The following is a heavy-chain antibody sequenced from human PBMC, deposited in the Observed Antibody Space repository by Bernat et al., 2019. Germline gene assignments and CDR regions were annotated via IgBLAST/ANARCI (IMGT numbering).Heavy chain of an antibody. V-gene: IGHV3-15*07. Sequence: SVSNAWMNWVHQAPGKGLEWVGRIKSKTDGGTTDYAAPVKGRFTISRDDSKNTLYLQMNSLKTEDTAVYYCTTYYYDSSGYNFDYWGQGTLVTVSS. D-gene: IGHD3-22*01. CDR1: SVSNAW. J-gene: IGHJ4*02. CDR3: TTYYYDSSGYNFDY. CDR2: IKSKTDGGTT.